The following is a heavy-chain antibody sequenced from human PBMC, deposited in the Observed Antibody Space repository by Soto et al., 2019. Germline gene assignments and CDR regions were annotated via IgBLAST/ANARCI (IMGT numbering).Heavy chain of an antibody. Sequence: QVQLVQSGAEVKKPGSSVKVSCKASGGTFSSYAISWLRQAPGQGLEWMGGIIPIFGTANYAQKFQGRVTITADESTSTAYMELSSLRSEDTAVYYCARLRRIQLWFPHPGGMDVWGQGTTVTVSS. V-gene: IGHV1-69*01. CDR2: IIPIFGTA. J-gene: IGHJ6*02. D-gene: IGHD5-18*01. CDR3: ARLRRIQLWFPHPGGMDV. CDR1: GGTFSSYA.